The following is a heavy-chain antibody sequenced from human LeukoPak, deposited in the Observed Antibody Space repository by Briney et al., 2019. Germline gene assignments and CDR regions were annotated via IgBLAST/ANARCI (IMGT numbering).Heavy chain of an antibody. CDR3: ARSYYDSSGYYYGRTFHQGFDP. J-gene: IGHJ5*02. Sequence: GASVKVSCKASGGTFSSYAISWVRQAPGQGLEWMGGIIPIFGTANYAQKFQGRVTITADKSTSTAYMELSSLRSEDTAVYYCARSYYDSSGYYYGRTFHQGFDPWGQGTLVTVSS. D-gene: IGHD3-22*01. V-gene: IGHV1-69*06. CDR2: IIPIFGTA. CDR1: GGTFSSYA.